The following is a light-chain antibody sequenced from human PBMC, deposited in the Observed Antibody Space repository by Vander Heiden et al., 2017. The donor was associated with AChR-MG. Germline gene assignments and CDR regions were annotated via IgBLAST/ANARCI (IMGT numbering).Light chain of an antibody. J-gene: IGLJ2*01. CDR1: ELGDKY. CDR3: QAWDSTTAWGV. V-gene: IGLV3-1*01. CDR2: QDN. Sequence: SYELTQPPSVSVSPGQTASIMSSGAELGDKYVCWYQQKPGQSPVLVIYQDNRRPSGIPERFSGSNSGNTATLTISGTQGMDEADYYCQAWDSTTAWGVFGGGTRLTVL.